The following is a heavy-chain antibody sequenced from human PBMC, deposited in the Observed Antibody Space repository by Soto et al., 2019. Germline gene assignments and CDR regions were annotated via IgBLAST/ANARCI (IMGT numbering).Heavy chain of an antibody. Sequence: VASVKVSCKASGYTFTSYYMHWVRQAPGQGLEWMGIINPSGGSTSYAQKFQGRVTMTRDTSTSTVYMELSSLRSEDTAVYYCARDKYVLRYFDWSPVYWGQGTLVTVSS. CDR1: GYTFTSYY. V-gene: IGHV1-46*01. D-gene: IGHD3-9*01. CDR2: INPSGGST. J-gene: IGHJ4*02. CDR3: ARDKYVLRYFDWSPVY.